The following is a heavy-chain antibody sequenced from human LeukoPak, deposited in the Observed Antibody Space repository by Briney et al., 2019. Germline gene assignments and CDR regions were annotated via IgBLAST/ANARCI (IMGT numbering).Heavy chain of an antibody. D-gene: IGHD3-9*01. CDR3: SQVLGDDILADDNWFDP. J-gene: IGHJ5*02. Sequence: SGPTLVKPTQTLTLTFTFSGFSLSTSGLGMGWNRQPPGNALEWLTHIYWDDGKRYSPALKSKLTITKDTSKTQVVLTMTNMGPVDTATDCCSQVLGDDILADDNWFDPWGQGTLVTVSS. CDR2: IYWDDGK. V-gene: IGHV2-5*02. CDR1: GFSLSTSGLG.